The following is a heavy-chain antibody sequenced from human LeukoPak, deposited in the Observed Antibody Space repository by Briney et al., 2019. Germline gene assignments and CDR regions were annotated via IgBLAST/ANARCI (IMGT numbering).Heavy chain of an antibody. CDR3: AKDLYCSGGSCYSGFGY. CDR2: IRYDGSNK. J-gene: IGHJ4*02. V-gene: IGHV3-30*02. CDR1: GFTFSSYG. D-gene: IGHD2-15*01. Sequence: PGGSLRLSCAASGFTFSSYGMHWVRQAPGKGLEWVAFIRYDGSNKYYADSVKGRFTISRDNSKNTLYLRMNSLRAEDTAVYYCAKDLYCSGGSCYSGFGYWGQGTLVTVSS.